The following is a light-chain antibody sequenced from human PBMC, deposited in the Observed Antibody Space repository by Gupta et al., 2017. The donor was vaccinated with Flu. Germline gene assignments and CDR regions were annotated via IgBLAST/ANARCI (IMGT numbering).Light chain of an antibody. V-gene: IGKV1-16*02. CDR2: AAS. CDR3: HHYSSHPWT. CDR1: QGISNY. Sequence: DIQMTQSPSSLSASVGHRVTITCRASQGISNYFAWIQQKPGKAPKSLIYAASAVQSGVPSKFSASGSGTEFTLTISSLQPEDSATYYCHHYSSHPWTFGQGTKVEIK. J-gene: IGKJ1*01.